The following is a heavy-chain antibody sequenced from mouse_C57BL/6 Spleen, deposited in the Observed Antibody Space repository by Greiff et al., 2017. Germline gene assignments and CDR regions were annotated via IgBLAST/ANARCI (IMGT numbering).Heavy chain of an antibody. D-gene: IGHD1-1*01. CDR1: GYTFTSYW. Sequence: VQLQQPGAELVMPGASVKLSCKASGYTFTSYWMHWVKQRPGQGLEWIGEIDPSDSYTNYNQKFKGKSTLTVDKSSSTAYMQLSSLTSEDSAVYYCARFGSSPHYYAMDYWGQGTSVTVSS. J-gene: IGHJ4*01. V-gene: IGHV1-69*01. CDR3: ARFGSSPHYYAMDY. CDR2: IDPSDSYT.